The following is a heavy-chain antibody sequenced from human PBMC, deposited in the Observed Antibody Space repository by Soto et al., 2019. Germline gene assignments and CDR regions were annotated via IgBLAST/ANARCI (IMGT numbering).Heavy chain of an antibody. CDR1: GGSISSYY. CDR3: ARDFGDDGFDN. D-gene: IGHD4-17*01. CDR2: IYYSGST. V-gene: IGHV4-59*01. Sequence: SETLSLTCTVSGGSISSYYWSWIRQPPGQGLEWIGYIYYSGSTNYNPSLKSRVTISVDTSKTQFSLELSAVTAADTAVYYCARDFGDDGFDNWGQGTLVTVSS. J-gene: IGHJ4*02.